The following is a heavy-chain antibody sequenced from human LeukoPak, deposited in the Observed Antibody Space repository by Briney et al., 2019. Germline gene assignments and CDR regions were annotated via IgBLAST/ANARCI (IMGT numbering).Heavy chain of an antibody. D-gene: IGHD3-3*01. Sequence: SETLSLTCAVYGGSFSGYYWSWIRQPPGKGLEWIGEINHSGSTNYNPSLKSRVTISVDTSKNQFSLKLSSVTAADTAVYYCARVPRYYDFWSGYYDYYYYYGMDVWGQGTTVTVSS. CDR3: ARVPRYYDFWSGYYDYYYYYGMDV. CDR2: INHSGST. J-gene: IGHJ6*02. V-gene: IGHV4-34*01. CDR1: GGSFSGYY.